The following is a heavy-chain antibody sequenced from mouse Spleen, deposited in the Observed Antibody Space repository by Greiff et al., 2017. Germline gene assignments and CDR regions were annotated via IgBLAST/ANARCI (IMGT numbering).Heavy chain of an antibody. V-gene: IGHV1-19*01. CDR2: INTYNGGT. CDR1: GYTFTDYY. Sequence: EVQLQQSGPVLVKPGASVKMSCKASGYTFTDYYVNWVKESHGKSLEWIGLINTYNGGTNYNQQFKGKATLTVDTSSTTAYMDLNSLTSEDSAVYYCAIYGYDEAYWGQGTLVTVSA. J-gene: IGHJ3*01. D-gene: IGHD2-2*01. CDR3: AIYGYDEAY.